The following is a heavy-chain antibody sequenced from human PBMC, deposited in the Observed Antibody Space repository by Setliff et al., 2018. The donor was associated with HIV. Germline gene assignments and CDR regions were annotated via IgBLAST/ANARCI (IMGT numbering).Heavy chain of an antibody. CDR1: GDSVNNDYYY. CDR2: FSADGSA. J-gene: IGHJ5*02. D-gene: IGHD3-3*01. V-gene: IGHV4-61*02. CDR3: AKCGRTTIFGVVNINWFDP. Sequence: SETLSLTCTVSGDSVNNDYYYWTWIRQPAAKGLEWIGRFSADGSANYNPSLKGRVSISVDSSNNEFSLHLKYLTAADTAVYYCAKCGRTTIFGVVNINWFDPWGQGTLVTVSS.